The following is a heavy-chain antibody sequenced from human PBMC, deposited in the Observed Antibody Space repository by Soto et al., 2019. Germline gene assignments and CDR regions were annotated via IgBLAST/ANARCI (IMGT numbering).Heavy chain of an antibody. Sequence: PSETLSLTCTVSGGSISSYYRSWIRQPPGKGLEWIGYIYYSGSTNYNPSLKSRVTISVDTSKNQFSLKLSSVTAADTAVYYCARVGSSSWYRTTDYYYYYMDVWGKGTTVTVSS. D-gene: IGHD6-13*01. V-gene: IGHV4-59*01. CDR3: ARVGSSSWYRTTDYYYYYMDV. CDR1: GGSISSYY. J-gene: IGHJ6*03. CDR2: IYYSGST.